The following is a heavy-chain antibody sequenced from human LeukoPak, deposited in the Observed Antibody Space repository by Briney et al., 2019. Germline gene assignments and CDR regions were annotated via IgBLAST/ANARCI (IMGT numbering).Heavy chain of an antibody. CDR3: ARDKSLYYYGSGALDY. CDR1: GFTFSSYA. Sequence: SGGSLRLSCAASGFTFSSYAMHWVRQAPGKGLEWVAVISYDGSNKYYADSVKGRFTISRDNSKNTLYLQMNSLRAEDTAVYYCARDKSLYYYGSGALDYWGQGTLVTVSS. D-gene: IGHD3-10*01. CDR2: ISYDGSNK. J-gene: IGHJ4*02. V-gene: IGHV3-30-3*01.